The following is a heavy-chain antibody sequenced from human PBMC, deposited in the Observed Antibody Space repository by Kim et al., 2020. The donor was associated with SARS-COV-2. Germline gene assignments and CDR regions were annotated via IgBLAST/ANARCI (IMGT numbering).Heavy chain of an antibody. CDR1: GFTFSSYN. J-gene: IGHJ2*01. CDR3: VSDPPDRLCYFDV. Sequence: GGSLRLFCAASGFTFSSYNINWVRQAPGRAPEWLSYISDSSRSTIHYAASVKRRFTTSRDNANNPVLLQMNRLSAEDTADYYAVSDPPDRLCYFDVLGRG. V-gene: IGHV3-48*03. CDR2: ISDSSRSTI.